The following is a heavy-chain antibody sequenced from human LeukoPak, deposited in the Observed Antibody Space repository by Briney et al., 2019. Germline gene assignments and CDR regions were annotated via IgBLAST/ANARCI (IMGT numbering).Heavy chain of an antibody. CDR1: GGSFSGYY. D-gene: IGHD6-13*01. CDR3: ARGQQLVYFRFDP. CDR2: INHSGST. Sequence: SETLSLTCAVYGGSFSGYYWGWIRQPLGKGLEWIGEINHSGSTNYNPSLKSRVTISVDTSKNQFSLKLSSVTAADTAVYYCARGQQLVYFRFDPWGQGTLVTVSS. J-gene: IGHJ5*02. V-gene: IGHV4-34*01.